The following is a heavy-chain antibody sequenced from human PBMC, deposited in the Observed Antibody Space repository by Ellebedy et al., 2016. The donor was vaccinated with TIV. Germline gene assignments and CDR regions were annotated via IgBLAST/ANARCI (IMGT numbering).Heavy chain of an antibody. D-gene: IGHD4-17*01. V-gene: IGHV4-59*01. J-gene: IGHJ6*02. CDR3: AREGYGDFGYYYYYGMDV. CDR1: GGSISSYY. Sequence: SETLSLXXTVSGGSISSYYWSWIRQPPGKGLEWIGYIYYSGSTNYNPSLKSRVTISVDTSKNQFSLKLSSVTAADTAVYYCAREGYGDFGYYYYYGMDVWGQGTTVTVSS. CDR2: IYYSGST.